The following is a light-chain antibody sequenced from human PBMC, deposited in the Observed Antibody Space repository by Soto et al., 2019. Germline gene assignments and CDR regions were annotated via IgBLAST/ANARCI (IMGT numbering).Light chain of an antibody. CDR1: SYNIGSNT. V-gene: IGLV1-44*01. J-gene: IGLJ1*01. Sequence: QSVLTQPASASGTPGQRVTISCSGSSYNIGSNTVNWYQQLPGTAPKLLIYSNNQRPSGVPDRFSGSKSGTSASLAISGLQSEDEADYYCAAWDDSLNGYVFATATKVTVL. CDR2: SNN. CDR3: AAWDDSLNGYV.